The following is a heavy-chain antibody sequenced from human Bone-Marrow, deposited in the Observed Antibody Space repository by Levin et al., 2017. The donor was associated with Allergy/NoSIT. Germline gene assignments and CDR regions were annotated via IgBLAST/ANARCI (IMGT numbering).Heavy chain of an antibody. CDR1: GGSISSYY. V-gene: IGHV4-59*01. J-gene: IGHJ6*02. Sequence: SETLSLTCTVSGGSISSYYWSWIRQPPGKGLEWIGYIYYSGSTNYNPSLKSRVTISVDTSKNQFSLKLSSVTAADTAVYYCARDNWYHYDSRGWYYYGMDVWGQGTTVTVSS. D-gene: IGHD3-22*01. CDR3: ARDNWYHYDSRGWYYYGMDV. CDR2: IYYSGST.